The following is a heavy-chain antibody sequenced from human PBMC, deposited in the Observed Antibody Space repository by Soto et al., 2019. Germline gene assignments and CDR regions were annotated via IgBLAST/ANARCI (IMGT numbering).Heavy chain of an antibody. Sequence: QVQLVQSGAEVKKPGASVKVSCKASGYTFTSFGISWVRQAPGHGLEWMGRISAYNGNTNYAENLQGRVTMTTDTSTSTAYMELRSLRYAEKAVYFCVRYHRSGTDAFAIWGQMTNVTVPS. CDR1: GYTFTSFG. D-gene: IGHD1-26*01. J-gene: IGHJ3*02. CDR3: VRYHRSGTDAFAI. V-gene: IGHV1-18*01. CDR2: ISAYNGNT.